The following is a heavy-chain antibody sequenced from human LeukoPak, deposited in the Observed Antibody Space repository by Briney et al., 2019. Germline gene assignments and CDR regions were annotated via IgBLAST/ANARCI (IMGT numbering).Heavy chain of an antibody. Sequence: ASVKVSCKTSGYTFTNYAMNWVRQAAGQGLEFMGWINTGTGNPTYAQGFTGRIVFSLDTSVSTAYLHINTLKPEDTAVYYCAAIGAHSFDYWGQGTLVTVSS. CDR1: GYTFTNYA. J-gene: IGHJ4*02. D-gene: IGHD3-10*01. V-gene: IGHV7-4-1*02. CDR3: AAIGAHSFDY. CDR2: INTGTGNP.